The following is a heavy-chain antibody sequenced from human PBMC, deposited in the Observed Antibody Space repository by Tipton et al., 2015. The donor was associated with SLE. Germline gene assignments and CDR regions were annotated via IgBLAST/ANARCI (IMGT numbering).Heavy chain of an antibody. CDR1: GGSISTYY. D-gene: IGHD4-23*01. CDR2: IYYSGST. J-gene: IGHJ2*01. Sequence: TLSLTCIVSGGSISTYYWSWIRQPAGKGLEWIGHIYYSGSTNYNPSLQSRVTISVDTSKNQFSLKLSSVTAADTAVYYCARHPWSTVVYWYFDLWGRGTLVTVSS. CDR3: ARHPWSTVVYWYFDL. V-gene: IGHV4-59*08.